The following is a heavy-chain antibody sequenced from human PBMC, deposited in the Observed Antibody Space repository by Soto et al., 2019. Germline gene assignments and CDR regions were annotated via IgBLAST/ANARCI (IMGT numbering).Heavy chain of an antibody. D-gene: IGHD6-19*01. CDR1: GYTFTSYD. CDR3: ARSVEWLASFDY. V-gene: IGHV1-8*01. CDR2: MNPNSGNT. J-gene: IGHJ4*02. Sequence: QVQLVQSGAEVKKPGASVKISCKASGYTFTSYDINWVRQATGQGLEWMGWMNPNSGNTGYAQKFQGRVTMTRNTSISTAYMELSSLRSEDTAVYYCARSVEWLASFDYWGQGTLVTVSS.